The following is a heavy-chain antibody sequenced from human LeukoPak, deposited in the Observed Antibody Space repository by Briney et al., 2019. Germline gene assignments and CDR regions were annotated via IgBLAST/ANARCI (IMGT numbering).Heavy chain of an antibody. CDR1: GFTFSSYW. Sequence: PGGSLRLSCAASGFTFSSYWMSWVRQAPGKGLEWVANIEQDGSEKSYVDSVKGRFTISRDNAKNSLYLQMNSLRAEDTAVYYCAGPVLTGYYSDYFDYWGQGTLVTVSS. D-gene: IGHD3-9*01. CDR3: AGPVLTGYYSDYFDY. J-gene: IGHJ4*02. V-gene: IGHV3-7*01. CDR2: IEQDGSEK.